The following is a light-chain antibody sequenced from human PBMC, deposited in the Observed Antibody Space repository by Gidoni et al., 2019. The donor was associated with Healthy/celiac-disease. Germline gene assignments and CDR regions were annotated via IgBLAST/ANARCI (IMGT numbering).Light chain of an antibody. J-gene: IGKJ1*01. Sequence: DIQMTQSPSSLSASVGDRVTITCRASQSISSYLNWYQQKPGKAPKLLIYAASSLQSGVPSRCSGSGSGTDFTLTIISLQPEDFATYYCQQSYSTPPGTFGQXTKVEIK. CDR2: AAS. CDR3: QQSYSTPPGT. CDR1: QSISSY. V-gene: IGKV1-39*01.